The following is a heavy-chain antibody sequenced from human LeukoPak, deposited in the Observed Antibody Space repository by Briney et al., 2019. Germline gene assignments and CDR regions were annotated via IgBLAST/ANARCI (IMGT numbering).Heavy chain of an antibody. J-gene: IGHJ4*02. D-gene: IGHD3-9*01. CDR2: INPNSDGT. V-gene: IGHV1-2*06. Sequence: ASEKVSCKASGYTFTGYYMHWVRQAPGQGLEWMGRINPNSDGTNYAQKFQGRVTMTRDTSISTAYMELSRLRSDDTAVYYCARDISYDILTGYYHYWGQGTLVTVSS. CDR1: GYTFTGYY. CDR3: ARDISYDILTGYYHY.